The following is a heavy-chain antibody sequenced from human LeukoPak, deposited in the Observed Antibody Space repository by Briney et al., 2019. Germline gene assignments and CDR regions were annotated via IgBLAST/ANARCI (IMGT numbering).Heavy chain of an antibody. V-gene: IGHV3-9*01. CDR3: ARVAYCGGDCYPADF. CDR1: GFTFDDYA. D-gene: IGHD2-21*02. CDR2: ISWNSGSI. J-gene: IGHJ4*02. Sequence: GGSLRLSCAASGFTFDDYAMHWVRQAPGKGLEWVSGISWNSGSIGYADSVKGRFTISRDNAKNSLYLQMNSLRAEDTAVYFCARVAYCGGDCYPADFWGQGTLVTVSS.